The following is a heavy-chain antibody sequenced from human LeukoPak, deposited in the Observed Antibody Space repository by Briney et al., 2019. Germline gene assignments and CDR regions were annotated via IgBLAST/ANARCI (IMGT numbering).Heavy chain of an antibody. Sequence: GASVKVSCKASGGTFSSYAISWVRQAPGQGLEWMGGIIPIFGTANYAQKFQGRVTITADESTSTAYMELSSLRSEDTAVYYYARDPGSSGYYGLFPYYFDYWGQGTLVTVSS. CDR3: ARDPGSSGYYGLFPYYFDY. CDR2: IIPIFGTA. CDR1: GGTFSSYA. J-gene: IGHJ4*02. D-gene: IGHD3-22*01. V-gene: IGHV1-69*01.